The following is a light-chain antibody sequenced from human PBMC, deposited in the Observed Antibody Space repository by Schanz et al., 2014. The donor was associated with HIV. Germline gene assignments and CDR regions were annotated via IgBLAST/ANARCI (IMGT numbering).Light chain of an antibody. J-gene: IGLJ2*01. CDR3: ATWDDSLNGVV. V-gene: IGLV1-40*01. CDR2: DNR. Sequence: QSVLTQPPSVSGAPGQRVTISCSGSSSNIGSGYDVHWYQQLPGTAPKLLIYDNRNRPSGVPDRFSGSKSGTSASLAITGLQPEDEADYYCATWDDSLNGVVFGGGTKLTV. CDR1: SSNIGSGYD.